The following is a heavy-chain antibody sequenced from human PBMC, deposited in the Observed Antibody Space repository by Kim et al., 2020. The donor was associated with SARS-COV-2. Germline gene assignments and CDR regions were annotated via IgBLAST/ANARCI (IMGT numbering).Heavy chain of an antibody. CDR1: GFTFSSYA. V-gene: IGHV3-23*01. J-gene: IGHJ6*02. D-gene: IGHD3-10*01. Sequence: GGSLRLSCAASGFTFSSYAMSWVRQAPGKGLEWVSAISGSGGSTYYADSVKGRFTISRDNSKNTLYLQMNSLRAEDTAVYYCAKAVDYYGSGSYRDVWGQGTTVTVSS. CDR3: AKAVDYYGSGSYRDV. CDR2: ISGSGGST.